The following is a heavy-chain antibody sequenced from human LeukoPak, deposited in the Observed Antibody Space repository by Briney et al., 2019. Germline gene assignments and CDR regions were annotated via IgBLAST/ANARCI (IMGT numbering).Heavy chain of an antibody. Sequence: SETLSLTCTVSGGSISSYYWSWIRQPPGKGLECIGYIYYSGSTHYNPSLKSRVTISVDTSKNQFSLKLSSVTAADTAVYFCARARNYYDSSDYYYEGDAFDIWGQGTMVTVSS. D-gene: IGHD3-22*01. J-gene: IGHJ3*02. CDR1: GGSISSYY. V-gene: IGHV4-59*01. CDR3: ARARNYYDSSDYYYEGDAFDI. CDR2: IYYSGST.